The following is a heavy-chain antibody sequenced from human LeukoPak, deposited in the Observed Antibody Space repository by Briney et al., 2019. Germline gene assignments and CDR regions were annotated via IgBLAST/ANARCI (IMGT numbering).Heavy chain of an antibody. J-gene: IGHJ4*02. V-gene: IGHV4-59*01. Sequence: SETLSLTCTVSGGSISRYYWSWIRQPPGEGRGWIGYIYYTVSTNYNPSLARRVTISVDTSKTQFPMTLSSVTAADKAVYYCARGSRDNDYWGQGTLVTVSS. CDR1: GGSISRYY. D-gene: IGHD1-1*01. CDR2: IYYTVST. CDR3: ARGSRDNDY.